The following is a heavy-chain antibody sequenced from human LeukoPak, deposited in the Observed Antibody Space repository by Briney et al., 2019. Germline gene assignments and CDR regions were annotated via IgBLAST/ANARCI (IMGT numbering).Heavy chain of an antibody. V-gene: IGHV4-59*12. CDR3: GRGRQDSSRRQYRLRD. D-gene: IGHD6-19*01. Sequence: SETLSLTCSVSGGSINSYHWSRIPPAPGKGREGIGYIYYSGSTNYNPSLKSRITITEDTSKKHFSLQLSPGTAAHTGVYYCGRGRQDSSRRQYRLRDWGRETLHTLSS. CDR2: IYYSGST. J-gene: IGHJ4*02. CDR1: GGSINSYH.